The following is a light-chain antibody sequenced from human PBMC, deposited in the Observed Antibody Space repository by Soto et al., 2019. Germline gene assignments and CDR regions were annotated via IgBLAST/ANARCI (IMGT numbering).Light chain of an antibody. CDR1: ISDVGGYDY. CDR3: SSYTTNSTYV. CDR2: DVS. J-gene: IGLJ1*01. Sequence: QSVLTQPASVSGSPGQSITISCTGTISDVGGYDYVSWYQQHPGKAPKLMIYDVSNRPSGVSNRFSGSKSGNTASLTISGLQADDEADYYCSSYTTNSTYVFGTGTKVTVL. V-gene: IGLV2-14*01.